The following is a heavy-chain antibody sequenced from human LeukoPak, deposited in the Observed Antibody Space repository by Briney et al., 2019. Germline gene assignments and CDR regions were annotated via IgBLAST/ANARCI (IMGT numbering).Heavy chain of an antibody. CDR3: AIVQYTLLPGYLNYMEV. Sequence: ASVKVSCKASGYTFTSYFMHWVRQAPGQGLEWMGIINPSRGSTNYAQKFQGRVTMTQDTSTDTVYMEVSSLRSEDTAIYYCAIVQYTLLPGYLNYMEVWGKGTAVTISS. CDR1: GYTFTSYF. V-gene: IGHV1-46*01. D-gene: IGHD3-9*01. J-gene: IGHJ6*03. CDR2: INPSRGST.